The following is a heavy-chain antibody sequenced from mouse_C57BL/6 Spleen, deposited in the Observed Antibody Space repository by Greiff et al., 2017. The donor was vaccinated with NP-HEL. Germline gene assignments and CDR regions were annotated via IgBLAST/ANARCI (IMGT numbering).Heavy chain of an antibody. V-gene: IGHV1-52*01. CDR3: ARGDYDYWYFDV. J-gene: IGHJ1*03. D-gene: IGHD2-4*01. CDR2: IDPSDSET. Sequence: QVHVKQPGAELVRPGSSVKLSCKASGYTFTSYWMHWVKQRPIQGLEWIGNIDPSDSETHCNQKFKDKATLTVDKSSSTAYMQLSSLTSEDSAVYYCARGDYDYWYFDVWGTGTTVTVSS. CDR1: GYTFTSYW.